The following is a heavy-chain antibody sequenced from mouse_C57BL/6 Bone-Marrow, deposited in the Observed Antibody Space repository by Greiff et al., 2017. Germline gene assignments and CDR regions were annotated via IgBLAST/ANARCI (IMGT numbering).Heavy chain of an antibody. CDR1: GYTFTSYG. J-gene: IGHJ1*03. D-gene: IGHD1-3*01. Sequence: QVQLQQSGAELARPGASVKLSCKASGYTFTSYGISWVKQRTGQGLEWIGEIYPRSGNTYYNEKFKGKATLTADKSSSTAYMELRSLSSEGSGVYFWAVMLLIPRDGDVGGTGTRDTVSS. CDR2: IYPRSGNT. V-gene: IGHV1-81*01. CDR3: AVMLLIPRDGDV.